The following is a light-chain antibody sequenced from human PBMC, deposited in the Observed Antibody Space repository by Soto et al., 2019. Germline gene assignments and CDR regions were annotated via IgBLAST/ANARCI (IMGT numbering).Light chain of an antibody. CDR3: QQYDNYPLT. Sequence: DIQMTQSPSTLSASVVDRVTITCRASQSVRSWLAWYQQKPGRAPKFLIYDASSLESGVPSRFSGSGSVTEFTLTISNLQPDDCATYYCQQYDNYPLTFGGGTKVEI. V-gene: IGKV1-5*01. CDR2: DAS. CDR1: QSVRSW. J-gene: IGKJ4*01.